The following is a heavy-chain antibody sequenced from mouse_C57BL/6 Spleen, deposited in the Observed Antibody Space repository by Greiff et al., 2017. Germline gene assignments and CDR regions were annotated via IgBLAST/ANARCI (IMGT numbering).Heavy chain of an antibody. Sequence: QVQLQQPGAELVRPGSSVKLSCKASGYTFTSYWMDWVKQRPGQGLEWIGNIYPSDSETHYNQKFKDKATLTVDKSSSTAYMQLSSLTSEDSAVYYCARIYYDGSSYGYWGQGTTLTVSS. J-gene: IGHJ2*01. CDR1: GYTFTSYW. CDR2: IYPSDSET. V-gene: IGHV1-61*01. CDR3: ARIYYDGSSYGY. D-gene: IGHD1-1*01.